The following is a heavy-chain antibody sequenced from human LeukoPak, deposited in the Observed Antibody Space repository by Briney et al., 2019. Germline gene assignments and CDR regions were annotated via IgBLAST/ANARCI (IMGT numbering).Heavy chain of an antibody. V-gene: IGHV3-30*04. CDR3: AKDLVSGRNPVLRNWYYGMDV. D-gene: IGHD4-23*01. J-gene: IGHJ6*02. CDR1: GFTFGDYA. Sequence: GGSLRLSCTASGFTFGDYALSWVRQAPGKGLEWVAVISYDGSNKYYADPVKGRFTISRDNSKNTLYLQMNSLRAEDTAVYYCAKDLVSGRNPVLRNWYYGMDVWGQGTTVTVSS. CDR2: ISYDGSNK.